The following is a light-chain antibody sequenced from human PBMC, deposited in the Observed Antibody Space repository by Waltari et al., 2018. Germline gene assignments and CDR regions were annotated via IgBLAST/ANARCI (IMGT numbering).Light chain of an antibody. CDR2: GAS. V-gene: IGKV3-15*01. J-gene: IGKJ2*01. CDR1: QSVGSS. Sequence: EIVLTQSPATLSMSPGERATLSCRAGQSVGSSLAWYQQKHGQAPRLLMYGASTRATGVPVRLGGGGAGTDFTLAISSLQSEDFAVYYCQQYTRWPEYTFGQGTKLEI. CDR3: QQYTRWPEYT.